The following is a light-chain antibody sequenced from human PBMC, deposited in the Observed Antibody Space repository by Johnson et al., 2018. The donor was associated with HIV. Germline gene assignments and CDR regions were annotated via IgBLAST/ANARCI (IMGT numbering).Light chain of an antibody. CDR2: ENN. CDR3: GTWDSSLSAGYV. J-gene: IGLJ1*01. CDR1: SSNIGNNY. V-gene: IGLV1-51*02. Sequence: QSVLTQPPSVSAAPGQKVTISCSGSSSNIGNNYVSWYQQLPGTAPKLLICENNKRPSGIPDRFSGSKSGTSATLGITGLQTGDEADYYCGTWDSSLSAGYVFGTWTKVTVL.